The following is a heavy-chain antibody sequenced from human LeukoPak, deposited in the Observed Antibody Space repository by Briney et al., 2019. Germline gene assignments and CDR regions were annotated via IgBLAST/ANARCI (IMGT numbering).Heavy chain of an antibody. V-gene: IGHV3-66*02. Sequence: GGSLRLSCTASKFSVSNYYMSWVRQAPGKGLEWVSVIYTGGYTYYADAVQGRFTISRDLSQSTVFLHMNSLRAEDTALYYCARDHNDLDAFDVWGQGTMVTVTS. D-gene: IGHD1-14*01. CDR3: ARDHNDLDAFDV. CDR1: KFSVSNYY. CDR2: IYTGGYT. J-gene: IGHJ3*01.